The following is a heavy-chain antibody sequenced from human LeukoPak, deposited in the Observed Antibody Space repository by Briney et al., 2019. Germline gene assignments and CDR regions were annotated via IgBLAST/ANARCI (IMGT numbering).Heavy chain of an antibody. D-gene: IGHD3-10*01. CDR2: IYPGDSDT. CDR3: ARRRRIREFDF. J-gene: IGHJ4*02. V-gene: IGHV5-51*01. Sequence: GESLKISCKGSGNIFQSYWIGWVLQMPGKGLDWMGLIYPGDSDTRYSPSFQGQVTISADKSISTAYLQWSSLKASDTAMYYCARRRRIREFDFWGQGTLVTVFS. CDR1: GNIFQSYW.